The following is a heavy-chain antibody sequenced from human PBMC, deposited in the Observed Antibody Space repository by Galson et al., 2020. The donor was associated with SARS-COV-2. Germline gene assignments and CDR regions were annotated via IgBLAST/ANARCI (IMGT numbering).Heavy chain of an antibody. CDR2: IWYDGSYK. CDR1: GFTFSYHG. V-gene: IGHV3-33*01. D-gene: IGHD2-15*01. J-gene: IGHJ4*02. Sequence: GGSLRLSCEASGFTFSYHGMHWVRQAPGKGLEWVAVIWYDGSYKYYADSVMGRFTISRDNSKNTLYLQMNSLTAEDTAVYYCARDERYGGNQPFPFDSWGQGTQVTVSS. CDR3: ARDERYGGNQPFPFDS.